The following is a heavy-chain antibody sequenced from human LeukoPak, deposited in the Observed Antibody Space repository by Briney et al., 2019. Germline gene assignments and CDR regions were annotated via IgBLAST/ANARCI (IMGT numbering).Heavy chain of an antibody. V-gene: IGHV3-48*03. J-gene: IGHJ4*02. CDR3: ARGPVAGPGTYYFDY. Sequence: GGSLRLSCAASGFTFSSYEMNRVRQAPGKGLEWVSYISSSGSTIYYADSVKGRFTISRDNAKNSLYLQMNSLRAEDTAVYYCARGPVAGPGTYYFDYWGQGTLVTVSS. D-gene: IGHD6-19*01. CDR2: ISSSGSTI. CDR1: GFTFSSYE.